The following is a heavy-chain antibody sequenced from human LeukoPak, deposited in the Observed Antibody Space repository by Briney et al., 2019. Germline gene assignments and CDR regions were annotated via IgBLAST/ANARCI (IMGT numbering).Heavy chain of an antibody. CDR1: GGSISSYY. Sequence: PSETLSLTCTVSGGSISSYYWSWIRQPPGKGLEWIGYIYYSGSTNYNPSLKSRVTISVDSSKNQFSLKLSSVTAADTAVYYCARLHDYGDDGRFDPWGQGTLVTVSS. CDR3: ARLHDYGDDGRFDP. V-gene: IGHV4-59*01. J-gene: IGHJ5*02. D-gene: IGHD4-17*01. CDR2: IYYSGST.